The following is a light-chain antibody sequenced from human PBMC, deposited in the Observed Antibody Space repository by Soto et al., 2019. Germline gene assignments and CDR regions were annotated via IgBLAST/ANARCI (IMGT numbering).Light chain of an antibody. J-gene: IGKJ1*01. CDR1: QSVSSSY. V-gene: IGKV3-20*01. CDR2: GAS. CDR3: QQYGSSPRT. Sequence: EIVLTQPPGTLSLSPGERATLSCSASQSVSSSYLAWYQQKPGQAPRLLIYGASSRATGIPDRFSGSGSGTDFTLTISRLEPEDFAVYYCQQYGSSPRTFGQGTRWIS.